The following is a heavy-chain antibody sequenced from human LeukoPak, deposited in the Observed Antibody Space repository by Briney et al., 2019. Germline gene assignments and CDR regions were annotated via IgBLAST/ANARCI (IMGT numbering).Heavy chain of an antibody. D-gene: IGHD4-17*01. CDR1: GGSFSGYF. V-gene: IGHV4-34*01. J-gene: IGHJ4*02. CDR3: ARGGVGDRLSY. Sequence: SETLSLTCAVYGGSFSGYFWSWNRQSPGKGLEWIGEMIYGGSTNYNPSLKSRVTMSIDTSKNQFSLKLSSVTAADTAVYYCARGGVGDRLSYWGQGTLVTVSS. CDR2: MIYGGST.